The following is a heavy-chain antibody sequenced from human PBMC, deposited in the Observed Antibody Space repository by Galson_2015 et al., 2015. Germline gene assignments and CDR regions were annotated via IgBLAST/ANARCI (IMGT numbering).Heavy chain of an antibody. CDR2: ISYDGSKK. CDR1: GFTFSTYA. V-gene: IGHV3-30-3*01. CDR3: ARDGPKGLTSFDY. D-gene: IGHD1-14*01. Sequence: SLRLSCAASGFTFSTYAIHWVRQAPGKGLEWVAVISYDGSKKSSADSVKVRFSVSRDNSKNTVYPQMSSLRVEDTAVYYCARDGPKGLTSFDYWGQGTLVTVSS. J-gene: IGHJ4*02.